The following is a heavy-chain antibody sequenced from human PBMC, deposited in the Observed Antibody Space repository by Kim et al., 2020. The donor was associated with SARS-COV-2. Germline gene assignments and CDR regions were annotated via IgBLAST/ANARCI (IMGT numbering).Heavy chain of an antibody. CDR1: GFTFSSYA. D-gene: IGHD1-26*01. Sequence: GGSLRLSCAASGFTFSSYAMHWVRQAPGKGLEWVAVISYDGSNKYYADSVKGRFTISRDNSKNTLYLQMNSLRAEDTAVYYCASLRRDSGSYCDYWGQGTLVTVSS. CDR3: ASLRRDSGSYCDY. CDR2: ISYDGSNK. J-gene: IGHJ4*02. V-gene: IGHV3-30*04.